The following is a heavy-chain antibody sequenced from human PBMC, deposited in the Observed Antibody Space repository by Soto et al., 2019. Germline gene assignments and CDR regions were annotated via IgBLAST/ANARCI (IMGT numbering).Heavy chain of an antibody. CDR2: IYWDDEE. CDR3: AHSRNLITEDAQVGDFDY. V-gene: IGHV2-5*02. CDR1: GFSLTTAGVG. D-gene: IGHD3-10*01. Sequence: QINLKESGPTLVKPTQTLTLTCSFSGFSLTTAGVGVGWVRQSPGEALDWLALIYWDDEERYSPSLKTRLTITKNNTKKQVVLKMTNMAPVDTATYYCAHSRNLITEDAQVGDFDYWGQGTLVTVSS. J-gene: IGHJ4*02.